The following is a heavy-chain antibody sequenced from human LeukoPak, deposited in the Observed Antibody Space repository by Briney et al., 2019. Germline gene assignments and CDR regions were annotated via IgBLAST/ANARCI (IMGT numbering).Heavy chain of an antibody. CDR1: GFTFSSCA. CDR2: ISVSGGVT. J-gene: IGHJ4*02. CDR3: ASAKFDY. Sequence: GGSLRLSCAASGFTFSSCAMSWVRQAPGKGLEWVSGISVSGGVTYYADSVKGRFTISRDNTKNALYLQMNSLRAEDTAVYYCASAKFDYWGQGALVTVSS. V-gene: IGHV3-23*01.